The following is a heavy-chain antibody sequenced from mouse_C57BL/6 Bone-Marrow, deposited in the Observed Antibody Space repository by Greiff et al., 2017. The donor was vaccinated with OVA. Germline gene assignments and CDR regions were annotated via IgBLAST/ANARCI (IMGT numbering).Heavy chain of an antibody. CDR1: GYTFTSYW. Sequence: VQLQQSGTVLARPGASVKMSCKTSGYTFTSYWMHWVKQRPGQGLEWIEAIYPRNSDTSYNQKFKGKAKLTAVTSASTSYMELSSLTNEDSAVYYCTRYGWLLYYYAMDYWGQGTSVTVSS. D-gene: IGHD2-3*01. CDR3: TRYGWLLYYYAMDY. CDR2: IYPRNSDT. V-gene: IGHV1-5*01. J-gene: IGHJ4*01.